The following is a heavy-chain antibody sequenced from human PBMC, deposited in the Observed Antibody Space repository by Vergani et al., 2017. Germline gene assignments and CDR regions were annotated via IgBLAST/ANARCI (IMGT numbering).Heavy chain of an antibody. V-gene: IGHV3-30-3*01. D-gene: IGHD5-18*01. CDR3: ARNVVVSGRLWLGGTDY. CDR2: ISYDGSNK. Sequence: QVQLVESGGGVVQPGRSLRLSCAASGFTFSSYAMHWVRQAPGKGLEWVAVISYDGSNKYYADSVKGRFTISRDNSKNTLYLQMNSLRAEDTAVYYCARNVVVSGRLWLGGTDYWGQGTLVTVSS. J-gene: IGHJ4*02. CDR1: GFTFSSYA.